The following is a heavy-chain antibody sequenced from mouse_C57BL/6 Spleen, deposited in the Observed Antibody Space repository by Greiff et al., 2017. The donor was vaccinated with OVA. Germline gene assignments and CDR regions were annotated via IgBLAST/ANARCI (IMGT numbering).Heavy chain of an antibody. J-gene: IGHJ4*01. Sequence: VQLQQPGAELVKPGASVKLSCKASGYTFTSYWMHWVKQRPGRGLEWIGRIDPNSGGTKYNEKFKSKATLTVDKPSSTAYMQISSLTSEDSAVYYCARYVVATDYYAMDYWGQGTSVTVSS. CDR3: ARYVVATDYYAMDY. CDR1: GYTFTSYW. CDR2: IDPNSGGT. D-gene: IGHD1-1*01. V-gene: IGHV1-72*01.